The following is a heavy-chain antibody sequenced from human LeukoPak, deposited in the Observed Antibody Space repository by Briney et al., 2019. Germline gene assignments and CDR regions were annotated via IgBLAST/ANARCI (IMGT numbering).Heavy chain of an antibody. Sequence: PGGSLRLSCAASGFTFSSYGMHWVRQAPGKGLEWVAVISYDGSNKYYADSVKGRFTISRDNSKNTLYLQMNSLRAEDTAVYYCARDSFTMVRGGKNWFDPWGQGTLVTVSS. V-gene: IGHV3-30*03. J-gene: IGHJ5*02. CDR2: ISYDGSNK. CDR1: GFTFSSYG. D-gene: IGHD3-10*01. CDR3: ARDSFTMVRGGKNWFDP.